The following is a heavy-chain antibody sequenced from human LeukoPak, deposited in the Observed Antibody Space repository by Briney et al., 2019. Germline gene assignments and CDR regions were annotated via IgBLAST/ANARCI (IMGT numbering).Heavy chain of an antibody. CDR1: GYTVTSYG. CDR3: ARLVDCSGGSRYREFDY. J-gene: IGHJ4*02. D-gene: IGHD2-15*01. V-gene: IGHV1-18*01. CDR2: ISAYNGNT. Sequence: ASVKVSCKASGYTVTSYGISCVRQAPGQGLEWMGWISAYNGNTNYAQKLQGRVTMTTDTSTSTAYMELRSLRSDDTAVYCCARLVDCSGGSRYREFDYWGQGTLVTVSS.